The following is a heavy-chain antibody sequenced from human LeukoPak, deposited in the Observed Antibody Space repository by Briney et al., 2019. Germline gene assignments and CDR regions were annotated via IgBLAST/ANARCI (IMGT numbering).Heavy chain of an antibody. CDR1: GASISGSGYY. Sequence: SETLSLTCAVSGASISGSGYYLGWIRQPPGTGLEWIENIYYTGSTNYNPSLKSRVTISVDTSKNQFSLKLSSVTAADTAVYYCARLEMATITWAFDIWGQGTMVTVSS. V-gene: IGHV4-39*07. CDR3: ARLEMATITWAFDI. J-gene: IGHJ3*02. D-gene: IGHD5-24*01. CDR2: IYYTGST.